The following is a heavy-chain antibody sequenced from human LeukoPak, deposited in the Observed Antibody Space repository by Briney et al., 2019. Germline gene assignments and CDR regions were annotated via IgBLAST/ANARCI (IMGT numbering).Heavy chain of an antibody. CDR3: AKSTREGYSLWFGY. D-gene: IGHD5-24*01. CDR2: ISGSGGST. Sequence: SGGSLRLSCSASGFNFSNYALSWARQAPGRGLEWVSAISGSGGSTYYADSVKGRFTITRDNSKNTLFLQMNSLRVEDTAIYYCAKSTREGYSLWFGYWGQGTLVTVSS. V-gene: IGHV3-23*01. CDR1: GFNFSNYA. J-gene: IGHJ4*02.